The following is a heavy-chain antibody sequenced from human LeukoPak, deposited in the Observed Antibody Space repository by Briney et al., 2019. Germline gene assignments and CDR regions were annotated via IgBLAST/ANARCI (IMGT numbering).Heavy chain of an antibody. J-gene: IGHJ1*01. CDR1: GYTFTRYY. V-gene: IGHV1-2*06. D-gene: IGHD2-2*01. Sequence: GASVKVSCKASGYTFTRYYMHWVRQAPGQGLEWMGRINPNSGGTNYAQKFQGRVTMTRDTSISTAYMELSRLRSDDTAVYYCARVRYCSSTSCYIDEYFQHWGQGTLVTVSS. CDR3: ARVRYCSSTSCYIDEYFQH. CDR2: INPNSGGT.